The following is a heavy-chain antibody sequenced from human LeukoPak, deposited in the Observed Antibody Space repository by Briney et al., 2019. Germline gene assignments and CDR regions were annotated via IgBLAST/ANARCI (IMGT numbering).Heavy chain of an antibody. J-gene: IGHJ6*02. V-gene: IGHV4-34*01. D-gene: IGHD4-17*01. Sequence: PSETLSLTCAVYGGSFSGYYWSWIRQPPGRGLEGIGEINHSGSTNYNPSLKSRVTISVDTSKNQFSLKLSSVTAADTAVYYCARGGRLRGGGYGMDVWGRGTTVTVCS. CDR1: GGSFSGYY. CDR2: INHSGST. CDR3: ARGGRLRGGGYGMDV.